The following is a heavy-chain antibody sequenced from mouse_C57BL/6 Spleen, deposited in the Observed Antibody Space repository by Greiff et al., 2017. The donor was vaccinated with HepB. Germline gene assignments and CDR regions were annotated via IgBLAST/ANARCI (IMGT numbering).Heavy chain of an antibody. CDR3: ARGVYYGNYGRYFDV. J-gene: IGHJ1*03. Sequence: VQLQQSVAELVRPGASVKLSCTASGFNIKNTYMHWVKQRPEQGLEWIGRIDPANGNTKYAPKFQGKATITADTSSNTAYLQLSSLTSEDTAIYYGARGVYYGNYGRYFDVWGTGTTVTVSS. CDR2: IDPANGNT. D-gene: IGHD2-1*01. CDR1: GFNIKNTY. V-gene: IGHV14-3*01.